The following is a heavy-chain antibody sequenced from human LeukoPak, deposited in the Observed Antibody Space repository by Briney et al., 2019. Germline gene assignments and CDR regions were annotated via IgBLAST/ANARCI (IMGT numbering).Heavy chain of an antibody. D-gene: IGHD5-24*01. CDR3: AREVEMATIVPDF. CDR2: ISYDGSNK. V-gene: IGHV3-30*03. J-gene: IGHJ4*02. CDR1: GFTLRRYG. Sequence: GGSLRLSCAASGFTLRRYGMHWVRQAPGKGLEWVAVISYDGSNKYYADSVKGRFTISRDNSKNTLYLQMNSLRAEDTAVYYCAREVEMATIVPDFWGQGTLVTVSS.